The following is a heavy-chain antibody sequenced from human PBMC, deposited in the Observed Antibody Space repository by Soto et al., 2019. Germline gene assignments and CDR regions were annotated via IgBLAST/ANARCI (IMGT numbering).Heavy chain of an antibody. J-gene: IGHJ4*02. D-gene: IGHD2-21*01. Sequence: HPGGSLRLSCVGSGFTFSGHGMHWVRQAPGKGLEWVTVISADGSHINYADAVKGRFTVSRDNSKTALYLQMNSLRAEDTAVYYCARGSSGSNNCYIIDYWGQGTLVTVSS. CDR3: ARGSSGSNNCYIIDY. CDR2: ISADGSHI. CDR1: GFTFSGHG. V-gene: IGHV3-30*03.